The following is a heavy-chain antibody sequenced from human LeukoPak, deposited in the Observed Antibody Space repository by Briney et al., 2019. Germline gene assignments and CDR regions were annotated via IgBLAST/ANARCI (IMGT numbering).Heavy chain of an antibody. Sequence: PGGSLRLSCAASGFTFNNYWMHWVRQAPGKGLVWVSGINSDGSSATYADSVKGRFTISRDNAKNTLYLEMNSLRAEDMAVYYCAREGGYSYLSGYWGQGTLVTVSS. V-gene: IGHV3-74*01. CDR1: GFTFNNYW. J-gene: IGHJ4*02. D-gene: IGHD5-18*01. CDR2: INSDGSSA. CDR3: AREGGYSYLSGY.